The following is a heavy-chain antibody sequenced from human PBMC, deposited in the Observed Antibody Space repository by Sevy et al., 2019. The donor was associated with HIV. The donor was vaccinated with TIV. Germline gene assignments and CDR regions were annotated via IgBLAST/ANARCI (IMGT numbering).Heavy chain of an antibody. J-gene: IGHJ3*02. Sequence: GGSLRLSCAASGFTFSSYSMNWVRQAPGKGLEWVSSISGMSNYIYYADSVKGRFTISRDNAKNSLYLQMNGLRAEDTAVYYCARRADSTYYDAFDIWGQWTMVTVSS. D-gene: IGHD6-13*01. CDR2: ISGMSNYI. V-gene: IGHV3-21*01. CDR1: GFTFSSYS. CDR3: ARRADSTYYDAFDI.